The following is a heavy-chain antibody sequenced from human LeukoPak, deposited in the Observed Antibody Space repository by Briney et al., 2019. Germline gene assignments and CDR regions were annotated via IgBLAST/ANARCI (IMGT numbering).Heavy chain of an antibody. J-gene: IGHJ4*02. CDR1: GFTFSSHG. V-gene: IGHV3-30*18. Sequence: AGSLRLSCAPSGFTFSSHGMHWVRQAPGKGLEWVAVISYEGSKKYYAGSVKGRFTISRDNSKNTLYLQMNSLRVGDTAVHYCAKGGLWFGNLLVPLWGQGTLVTVSS. CDR3: AKGGLWFGNLLVPL. CDR2: ISYEGSKK. D-gene: IGHD3-10*01.